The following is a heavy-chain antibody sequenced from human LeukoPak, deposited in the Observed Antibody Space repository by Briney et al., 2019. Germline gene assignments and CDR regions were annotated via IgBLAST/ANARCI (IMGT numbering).Heavy chain of an antibody. CDR2: ISSSGSIM. D-gene: IGHD6-6*01. CDR3: SGQYSSSSVVDY. J-gene: IGHJ4*02. CDR1: GSTFGEYA. Sequence: PGGSLRLSCTASGSTFGEYAMNCVRQAPGKGLEWVSYISSSGSIMYSADSVKGRFTISRDNAKNSLYLQMNSLRAEDTAIYYCSGQYSSSSVVDYWGQGTLVTVSS. V-gene: IGHV3-48*03.